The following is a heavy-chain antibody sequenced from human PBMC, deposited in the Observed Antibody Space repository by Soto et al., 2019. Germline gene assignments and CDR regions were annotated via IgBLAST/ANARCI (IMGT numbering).Heavy chain of an antibody. D-gene: IGHD2-2*01. V-gene: IGHV4-39*01. Sequence: QLQLQESGPGLVKPSETLSLTCTVSGGSISSSSYYWGWIRQPPGKGLEWTGSIYYSRSTYYNPSLRSRVSIPADTSKNQFALKLSSVTAADTDVYYCARLGYCSRTSCLYYYYYYMDVWGKGTTVTVSS. CDR1: GGSISSSSYY. J-gene: IGHJ6*03. CDR2: IYYSRST. CDR3: ARLGYCSRTSCLYYYYYYMDV.